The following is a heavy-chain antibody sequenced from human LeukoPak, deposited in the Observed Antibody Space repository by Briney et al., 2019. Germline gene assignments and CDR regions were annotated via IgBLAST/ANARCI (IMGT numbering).Heavy chain of an antibody. CDR1: GFTFSSYG. J-gene: IGHJ4*02. D-gene: IGHD3-9*01. V-gene: IGHV3-23*01. Sequence: GGSLRLSCAASGFTFSSYGMSWVRQAPGKGLEWVSAISGSGGSTYYADSVKGRFTISRDNSKNTLYLQMNSLRAEDTAVYYCAKEAVLRYFDCLYFDYWGQGTLVTVSS. CDR2: ISGSGGST. CDR3: AKEAVLRYFDCLYFDY.